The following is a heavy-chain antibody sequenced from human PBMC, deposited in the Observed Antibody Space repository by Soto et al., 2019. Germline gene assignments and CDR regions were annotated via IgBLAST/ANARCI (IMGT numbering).Heavy chain of an antibody. D-gene: IGHD6-13*01. CDR2: ISAYNGST. Sequence: GSSVKFSCKASGYTFTSYGISWVRQAPGQVLECMVWISAYNGSTNYXXKVQVRFXXTTDTSTIIAXMELRXLISDDTAVYYCARDRGVASDYWRQGTLVTVSS. CDR3: ARDRGVASDY. J-gene: IGHJ4*02. CDR1: GYTFTSYG. V-gene: IGHV1-18*01.